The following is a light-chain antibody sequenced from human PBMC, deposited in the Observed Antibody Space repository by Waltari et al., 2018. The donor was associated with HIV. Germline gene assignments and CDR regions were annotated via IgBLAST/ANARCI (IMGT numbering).Light chain of an antibody. CDR3: QQYGSSPWT. V-gene: IGKV3-20*01. CDR2: GAS. J-gene: IGKJ1*01. Sequence: ELVLTQSPGTLSLSPGERATLSCRASQSVSSSYLAWYQQKPGQAPRLLTYGASSRATAIPDSISGSGSVTDFTRTISRLEPEDFAVYYCQQYGSSPWTFGQGTTVEIK. CDR1: QSVSSSY.